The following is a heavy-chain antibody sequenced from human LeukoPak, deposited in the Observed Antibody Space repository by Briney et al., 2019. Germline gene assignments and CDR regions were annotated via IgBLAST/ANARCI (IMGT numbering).Heavy chain of an antibody. CDR2: IYGGGSP. Sequence: GGSLRLSCAASGFTISSNYMNWVRQAPGRGLEWVSAIYGGGSPYYADSVKGRFTISRDNSKNTLYLQMNSLRAEDTAVYYCARDLNTARFDYWGQGTLVTVSS. CDR1: GFTISSNY. V-gene: IGHV3-66*01. J-gene: IGHJ4*02. D-gene: IGHD5-18*01. CDR3: ARDLNTARFDY.